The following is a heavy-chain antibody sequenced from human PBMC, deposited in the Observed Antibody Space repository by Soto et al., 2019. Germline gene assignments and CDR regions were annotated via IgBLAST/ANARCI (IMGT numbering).Heavy chain of an antibody. CDR3: ARGRIAVAGNYYYYYGMDV. Sequence: GASVKVSCKSSGYTITGYYMHWVRQAPGQGLEWMGWINPNSGGTNYAQKFQGWVTMTRDTSISTAYMELSRLRSDDTAVYYCARGRIAVAGNYYYYYGMDVWGQGTTVTVSS. J-gene: IGHJ6*02. CDR1: GYTITGYY. CDR2: INPNSGGT. V-gene: IGHV1-2*04. D-gene: IGHD6-19*01.